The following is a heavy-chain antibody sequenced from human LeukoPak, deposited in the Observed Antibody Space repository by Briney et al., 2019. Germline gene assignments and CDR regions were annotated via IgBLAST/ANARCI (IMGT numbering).Heavy chain of an antibody. V-gene: IGHV4-59*01. CDR2: IYYSGST. Sequence: KPSETLSLTCTVSGGSISSYYWSWIRQPPGKGLEWIGYIYYSGSTNNNPSLKSRVTISVDTPKNQFSLKLSSVTAADTAVYYCARGPRENYDILTGYRSPEPFYYWGQGTLVTVSS. CDR1: GGSISSYY. J-gene: IGHJ4*02. CDR3: ARGPRENYDILTGYRSPEPFYY. D-gene: IGHD3-9*01.